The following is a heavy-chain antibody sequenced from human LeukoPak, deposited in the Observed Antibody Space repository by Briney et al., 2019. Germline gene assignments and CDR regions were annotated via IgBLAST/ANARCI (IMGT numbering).Heavy chain of an antibody. CDR3: AGLSTYYYDRSGYSD. CDR1: GGSISIYH. D-gene: IGHD3-22*01. CDR2: VYYSGIT. V-gene: IGHV4-59*01. J-gene: IGHJ4*02. Sequence: SETLSLTCTVSGGSISIYHWSWIRQPPGKGLEWIGYVYYSGITNYNPSLKSRVTISLDTFRNQFSLKLTSVTAADTAVYYCAGLSTYYYDRSGYSDWGQGTLVTVSS.